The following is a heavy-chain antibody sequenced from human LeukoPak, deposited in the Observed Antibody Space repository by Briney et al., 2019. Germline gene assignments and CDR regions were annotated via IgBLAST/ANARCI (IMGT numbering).Heavy chain of an antibody. CDR2: IGGSGGST. D-gene: IGHD3-22*01. J-gene: IGHJ3*02. CDR1: GFTFSDYG. CDR3: ARVKLYYYDSSDVTNAFDI. V-gene: IGHV3-23*01. Sequence: GGSLRLSCAASGFTFSDYGMSWVRQAPGKGLEWVSTIGGSGGSTYYADSVQGRFTISRDNSKNTLYLQMNSLRAEDTAVYYCARVKLYYYDSSDVTNAFDIWGQGTMVTVSS.